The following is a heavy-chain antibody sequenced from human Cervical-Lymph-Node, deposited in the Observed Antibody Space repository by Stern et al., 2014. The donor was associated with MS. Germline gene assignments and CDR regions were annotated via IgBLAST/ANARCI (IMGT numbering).Heavy chain of an antibody. D-gene: IGHD3-10*01. Sequence: VQLEESGGGVVQPGRSLRLSCAASGFTFSDYGMHWVRQAPGKGLEWVAVISYDGSNKYYASSVKGRSTISRENSKSTLYLEMNSLRVEDTAVYYCAKDVGMVRLGLDVWGQGTTVTVSS. CDR2: ISYDGSNK. CDR1: GFTFSDYG. V-gene: IGHV3-30*18. CDR3: AKDVGMVRLGLDV. J-gene: IGHJ6*02.